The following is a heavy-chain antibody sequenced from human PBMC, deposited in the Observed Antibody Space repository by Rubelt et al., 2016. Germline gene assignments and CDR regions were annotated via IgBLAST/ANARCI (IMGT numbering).Heavy chain of an antibody. CDR3: ASVVPGSYYYYGMDV. Sequence: QVQLVQSGAEVKKPGASVKVSCKASGYTFTSYAMHWVRQAPGQRLEWMGWINAGNGNTKYSQKFQGRVTITRDTSASTAYMELSSLRSEDTAVYYCASVVPGSYYYYGMDVWGQGTTVTVSS. J-gene: IGHJ6*02. V-gene: IGHV1-3*01. D-gene: IGHD1-26*01. CDR1: GYTFTSYA. CDR2: INAGNGNT.